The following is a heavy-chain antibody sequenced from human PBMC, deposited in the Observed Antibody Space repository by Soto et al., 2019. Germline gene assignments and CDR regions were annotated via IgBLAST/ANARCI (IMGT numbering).Heavy chain of an antibody. CDR1: GFTFSSDA. CDR2: ISGSGGST. J-gene: IGHJ1*01. D-gene: IGHD6-19*01. CDR3: AKTGYSSAWYDPSVQH. Sequence: EVQLLESGGGLVRPGGSLRLSCADYGFTFSSDAMSWVRQAPGKGLEWVSAISGSGGSTYYADSVKRRFTITRDNSKNTQYLQMNSLRAEDTAVYYCAKTGYSSAWYDPSVQHWCQGTLVTVSS. V-gene: IGHV3-23*01.